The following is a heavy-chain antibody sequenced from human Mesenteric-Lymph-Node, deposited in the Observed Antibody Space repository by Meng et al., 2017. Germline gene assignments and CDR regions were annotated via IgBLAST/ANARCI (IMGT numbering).Heavy chain of an antibody. J-gene: IGHJ4*02. CDR3: AKGFYSTTSSTYFDS. D-gene: IGHD3-3*01. V-gene: IGHV3-9*01. Sequence: SLKISCAASGFTVSSNYMSWVRQVPGKGLEWVSGITWNSGGMVYADSVKGRFTISRDNAKNYLYLQMNSLRPEDTALYYCAKGFYSTTSSTYFDSWGQGALVTVSS. CDR1: GFTVSSNY. CDR2: ITWNSGGM.